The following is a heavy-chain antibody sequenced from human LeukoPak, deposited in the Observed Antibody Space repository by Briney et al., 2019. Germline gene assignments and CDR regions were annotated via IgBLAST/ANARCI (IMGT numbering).Heavy chain of an antibody. J-gene: IGHJ4*02. Sequence: PSETLSLTYTVSGGSISISSYYWGWIRQPPGKGLEWIGSIYYSGSTYYNPSLKSRVTISVDTSKNQFSLKLSSVTAADTAVYYCARQHGSYGYFDYWGQGTLVTVSS. CDR2: IYYSGST. CDR1: GGSISISSYY. CDR3: ARQHGSYGYFDY. D-gene: IGHD5-18*01. V-gene: IGHV4-39*01.